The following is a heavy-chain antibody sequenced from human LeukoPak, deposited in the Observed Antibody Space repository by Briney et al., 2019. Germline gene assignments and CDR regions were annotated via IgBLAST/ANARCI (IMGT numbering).Heavy chain of an antibody. D-gene: IGHD3-3*01. CDR3: AEDNYDFWSGSHSSPYYYYMDV. Sequence: GGSLRLSCAASGFTFDDYAMHWVRQAPGKGLEWVSLISWDGGSTYYADSVKGRFTISRDNSKNSLYLQMNSLRAEDTALYYCAEDNYDFWSGSHSSPYYYYMDVWGKGTTVTVSS. CDR2: ISWDGGST. J-gene: IGHJ6*03. V-gene: IGHV3-43D*04. CDR1: GFTFDDYA.